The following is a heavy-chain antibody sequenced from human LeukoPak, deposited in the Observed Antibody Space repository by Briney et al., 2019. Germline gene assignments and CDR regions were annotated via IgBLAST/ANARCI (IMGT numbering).Heavy chain of an antibody. D-gene: IGHD2-21*01. CDR1: GFTFSSYS. V-gene: IGHV3-7*05. Sequence: GGSLRLSCAASGFTFSSYSMNWVRQAPGKGLEWVGNIKPDGSEKYYVDSVKGRFTISRDNGKNSVYLQMNSLRAEDTAVYYCARGGTIHWVEDYWGQGTLVTVSS. CDR2: IKPDGSEK. CDR3: ARGGTIHWVEDY. J-gene: IGHJ4*02.